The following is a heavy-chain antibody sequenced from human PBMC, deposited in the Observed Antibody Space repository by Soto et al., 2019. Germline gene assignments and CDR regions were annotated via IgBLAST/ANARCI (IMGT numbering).Heavy chain of an antibody. D-gene: IGHD1-20*01. CDR3: ARDRITGTTGDYYYMDV. CDR2: IWYDGSNK. J-gene: IGHJ6*03. CDR1: GFTFSSYG. V-gene: IGHV3-33*01. Sequence: SLRLSCAASGFTFSSYGMHWVRQAPGKGLEWVAVIWYDGSNKYYADSVKGRFTISRDNSKNTLYLQMNSLRAEDTAVYYCARDRITGTTGDYYYMDVWGKGTTVTVSS.